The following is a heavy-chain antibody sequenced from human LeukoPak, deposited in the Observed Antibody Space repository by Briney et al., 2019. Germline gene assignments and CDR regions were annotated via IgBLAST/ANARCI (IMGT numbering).Heavy chain of an antibody. CDR2: IYYSGST. Sequence: SETLSLTCTVSGGSISSYYWSWIRQPPGKGLEWIGYIYYSGSTNYNPSLKSRVTISVDTSKNQFSLKLSSVTAADTAVYYCASMTTVTTYYFDYWGQGTLVTVSS. CDR3: ASMTTVTTYYFDY. D-gene: IGHD4-17*01. J-gene: IGHJ4*02. V-gene: IGHV4-59*12. CDR1: GGSISSYY.